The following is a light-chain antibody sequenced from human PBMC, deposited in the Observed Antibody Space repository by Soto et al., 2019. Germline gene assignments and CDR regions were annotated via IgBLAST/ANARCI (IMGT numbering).Light chain of an antibody. CDR1: QSVTSR. CDR2: DAS. Sequence: EIVLTQPPGTLSLSPGERATLYCTASQSVTSRLAWYQQKSGQSPRLLISDASSRATGIPDRFSGSGSETDFTLTIRRLEPEDFAVYFCQQYRSAPITFGQGTRLEIK. J-gene: IGKJ5*01. V-gene: IGKV3-20*01. CDR3: QQYRSAPIT.